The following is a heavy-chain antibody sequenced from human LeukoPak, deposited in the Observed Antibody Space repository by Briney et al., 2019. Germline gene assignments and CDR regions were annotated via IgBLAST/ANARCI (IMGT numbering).Heavy chain of an antibody. D-gene: IGHD5-12*01. V-gene: IGHV3-48*04. CDR1: GFTFGSYS. J-gene: IGHJ4*02. CDR2: ISSSSSTI. Sequence: GGSLRLSCAASGFTFGSYSMNWVRQAPGKGLEWVSYISSSSSTIYYADSVKGRFTISRDNAKNSLYLQMNSLRAEDTAVYYCARGLVATIAGKYYFDYWGQGTLVTVSS. CDR3: ARGLVATIAGKYYFDY.